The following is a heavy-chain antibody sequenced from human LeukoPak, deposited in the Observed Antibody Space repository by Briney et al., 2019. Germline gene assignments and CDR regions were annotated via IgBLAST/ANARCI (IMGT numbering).Heavy chain of an antibody. CDR2: ISYDGSNK. D-gene: IGHD1-26*01. CDR3: ARDRIVGAGY. Sequence: GGSLRLSCAASGFTFSSYAMHWVRQAPGKGLEWVAVISYDGSNKYYADSMKGRFTISRDNSKNTLYLQMNSLRAEDTAVYYCARDRIVGAGYWGQGTLVTVSS. V-gene: IGHV3-30-3*01. CDR1: GFTFSSYA. J-gene: IGHJ4*02.